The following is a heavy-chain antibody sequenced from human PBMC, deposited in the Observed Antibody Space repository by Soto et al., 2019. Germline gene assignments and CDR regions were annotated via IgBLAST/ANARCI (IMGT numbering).Heavy chain of an antibody. CDR3: ARDATTGYSSSNNWFDP. CDR1: GGSISSGGYY. J-gene: IGHJ5*02. V-gene: IGHV4-31*03. Sequence: LSLTYTVSGGSISSGGYYWSWIRQHPGKGLEWIGYIYYSGSTYYNPSLKSRVTISVDTSKNQFSLKLSSVTAADTAVYYCARDATTGYSSSNNWFDPWGQGTLVTVSS. D-gene: IGHD6-13*01. CDR2: IYYSGST.